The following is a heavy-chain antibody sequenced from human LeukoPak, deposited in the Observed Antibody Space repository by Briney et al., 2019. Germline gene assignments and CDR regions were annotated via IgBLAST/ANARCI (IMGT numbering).Heavy chain of an antibody. CDR2: TYYRSKWYN. CDR3: ASSPRGAARVGY. V-gene: IGHV6-1*01. CDR1: GDSVSSNSAA. J-gene: IGHJ4*02. Sequence: PSQTLSLTCAISGDSVSSNSAAWNWIRQSPSRGLEWLGRTYYRSKWYNDYAVSVKSRITINPDTSKNQFSLQLSSVTAADTAVYYCASSPRGAARVGYWGQGTLVTVSS. D-gene: IGHD6-6*01.